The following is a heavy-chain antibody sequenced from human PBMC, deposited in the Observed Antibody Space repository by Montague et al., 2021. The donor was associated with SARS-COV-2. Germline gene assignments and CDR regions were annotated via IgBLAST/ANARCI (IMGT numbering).Heavy chain of an antibody. J-gene: IGHJ6*02. D-gene: IGHD3-10*01. Sequence: SETLSLTCPVYGASFSGYYWCWDCLSPGTGLELICEVINCGTTNYNPSLSGRVTISIYSSNDRFSLRLTSLTVADTGVYYCASGEFFYYCSGNYYRSALDDWGQGTTVTVSS. CDR3: ASGEFFYYCSGNYYRSALDD. CDR2: VINCGTT. V-gene: IGHV4-34*12. CDR1: GASFSGYY.